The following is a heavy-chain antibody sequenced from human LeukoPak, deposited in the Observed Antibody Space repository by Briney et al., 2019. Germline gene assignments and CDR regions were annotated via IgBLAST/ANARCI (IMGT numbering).Heavy chain of an antibody. CDR2: IRYDGSNK. D-gene: IGHD3-3*01. V-gene: IGHV3-30*02. CDR1: GFSFNAHG. Sequence: GGSLRLSCAASGFSFNAHGMHWVRQAPGKGLEWVAFIRYDGSNKYYADSVKGRFTTSRDNSKNTLYLQMSSLRVEDTAVYYCTKVSKIFGVVVHEIDYWGQGTLVTVSS. J-gene: IGHJ4*02. CDR3: TKVSKIFGVVVHEIDY.